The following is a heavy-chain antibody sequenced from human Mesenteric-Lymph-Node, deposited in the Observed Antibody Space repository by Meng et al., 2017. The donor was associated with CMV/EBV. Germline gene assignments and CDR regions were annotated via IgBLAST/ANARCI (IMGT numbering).Heavy chain of an antibody. CDR1: YTFNSYG. Sequence: YTFNSYGLSWVRQAPGQGLEWMGWISTHTDYTNYAQQLQGRLTMTIDTSANTVYMELRGLRTDDTAIYYCARGRDGLSIGDLWGFDYWGQGTLVTVSS. V-gene: IGHV1-18*04. CDR3: ARGRDGLSIGDLWGFDY. D-gene: IGHD3-10*01. CDR2: ISTHTDYT. J-gene: IGHJ4*02.